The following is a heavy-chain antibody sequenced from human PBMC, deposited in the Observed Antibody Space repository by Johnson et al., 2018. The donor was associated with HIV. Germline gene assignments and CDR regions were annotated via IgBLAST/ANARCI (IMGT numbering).Heavy chain of an antibody. CDR3: ARAFYCTGGVGYLGDAFDI. J-gene: IGHJ3*02. V-gene: IGHV3-7*05. CDR1: GFKFSIYW. CDR2: IKEDGSEK. D-gene: IGHD2-8*02. Sequence: VQVVESGGGLVQPGGSLRLSCEASGFKFSIYWMSWVRQAPGKGLEWVANIKEDGSEKDYVDSVKGRFTISRDNAKKSLYLQMNSLRAEDTAVYYCARAFYCTGGVGYLGDAFDIWGQGTVVTVSS.